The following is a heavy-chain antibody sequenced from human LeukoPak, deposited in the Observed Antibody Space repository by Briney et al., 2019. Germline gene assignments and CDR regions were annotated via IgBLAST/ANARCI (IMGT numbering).Heavy chain of an antibody. D-gene: IGHD1-14*01. CDR2: IYYTGST. V-gene: IGHV4-59*01. CDR1: GGSMSTYY. J-gene: IGHJ4*02. Sequence: SETLSLTCTVSGGSMSTYYWTWIRQPPGKGLAWIGFIYYTGSTNYNPSLKSRVTISVDTSKNQFSLKLSSVTAADTAVYYCAGMRITTPTVRTLDYWGQGTLVTVSS. CDR3: AGMRITTPTVRTLDY.